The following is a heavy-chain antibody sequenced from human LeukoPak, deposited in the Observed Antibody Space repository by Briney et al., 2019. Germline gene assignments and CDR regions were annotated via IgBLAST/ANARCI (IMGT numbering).Heavy chain of an antibody. D-gene: IGHD5-24*01. CDR3: ARDPNPYVEMATIADY. V-gene: IGHV3-30-3*01. Sequence: GGSLRLSCAASGFTFSSYAMHWVRQAPGKGLEWVAVISYDGSNKYYADSVKGRFTISRDNSKNTLYLQMNSLRAEDTAVYYCARDPNPYVEMATIADYWGQRTLVTVSS. CDR1: GFTFSSYA. CDR2: ISYDGSNK. J-gene: IGHJ4*02.